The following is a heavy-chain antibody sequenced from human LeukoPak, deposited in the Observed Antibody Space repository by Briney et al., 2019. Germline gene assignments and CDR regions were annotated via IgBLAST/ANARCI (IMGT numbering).Heavy chain of an antibody. CDR2: IIPIFGTA. CDR3: ARDGYYDSSGDQNSDY. V-gene: IGHV1-69*13. Sequence: SVTVSCKASGGTFSSYAISWVRQAPGQGLEWMGGIIPIFGTANYAQKFQGRVTITADESTSTAYMELSSLRSEDTAVYYCARDGYYDSSGDQNSDYWGQGTLVTVSS. D-gene: IGHD3-22*01. CDR1: GGTFSSYA. J-gene: IGHJ4*02.